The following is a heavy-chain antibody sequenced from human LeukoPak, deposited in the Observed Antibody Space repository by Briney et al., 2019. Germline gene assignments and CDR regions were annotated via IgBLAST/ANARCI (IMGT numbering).Heavy chain of an antibody. J-gene: IGHJ3*02. Sequence: TGGSLRLSCVASGFTFSSYWMHWVRQGPGKGLVWVSRINTDGSRTSYADSVKGRFTISRDNAKNTLYLQMNSLRAEDTAVYYCARDWKNAFDIWGQGTMVTVSS. CDR2: INTDGSRT. CDR1: GFTFSSYW. D-gene: IGHD1-1*01. CDR3: ARDWKNAFDI. V-gene: IGHV3-74*01.